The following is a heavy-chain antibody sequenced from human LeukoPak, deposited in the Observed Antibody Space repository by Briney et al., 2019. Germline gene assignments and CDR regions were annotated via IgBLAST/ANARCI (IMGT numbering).Heavy chain of an antibody. Sequence: SETLSLTCTVSGGSISSGGYYWSWIRQHPGKGLEWIGYIYYSGSTYYNPSLKSRVTISVDTSKNQFSLKLSSVTAADTAVYYCARGRYCGSYYAYWGQGTLVTVSS. CDR1: GGSISSGGYY. CDR3: ARGRYCGSYYAY. CDR2: IYYSGST. J-gene: IGHJ4*02. D-gene: IGHD1-26*01. V-gene: IGHV4-31*03.